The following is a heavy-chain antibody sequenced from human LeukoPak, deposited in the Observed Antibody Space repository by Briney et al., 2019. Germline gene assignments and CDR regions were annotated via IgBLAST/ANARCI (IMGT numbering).Heavy chain of an antibody. V-gene: IGHV1-18*04. Sequence: EASVKVSCKASGYTFTGYYMHWVRQAPGQGLEWMGWISAYNGNTNYAQKLQGRVTMTTDTSTSTAYMELRSLRSDDTAVYYCARFGLGKHIEVAGIPFDIWGQGTMVTVSS. CDR2: ISAYNGNT. J-gene: IGHJ3*02. D-gene: IGHD6-19*01. CDR3: ARFGLGKHIEVAGIPFDI. CDR1: GYTFTGYY.